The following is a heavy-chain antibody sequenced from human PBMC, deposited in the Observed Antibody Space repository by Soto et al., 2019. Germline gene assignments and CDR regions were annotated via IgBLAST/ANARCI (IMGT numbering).Heavy chain of an antibody. CDR1: GGTFSSYA. CDR2: IIPIFGTA. J-gene: IGHJ4*02. CDR3: ARGPGYYDSSGYLPLDY. D-gene: IGHD3-22*01. V-gene: IGHV1-69*13. Sequence: VKVSCKASGGTFSSYAISWVRQAPGQGLEWMGGIIPIFGTANYAQKFQGRVTITADESTSTAYMELSSLRSEDTAVYYCARGPGYYDSSGYLPLDYWGQGTLVTVSS.